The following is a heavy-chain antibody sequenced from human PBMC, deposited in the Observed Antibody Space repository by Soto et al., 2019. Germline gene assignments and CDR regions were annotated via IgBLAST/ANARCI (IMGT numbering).Heavy chain of an antibody. Sequence: VGSLRLSCAASEFSFSRYSMLSVRQAPGKGLVWVARVDSDGSDKISADSVKGRFTSSRDNAKNTLYLQLTGLRDEDTAVYYCARGGLDHVFDFWGQGSMVT. CDR3: ARGGLDHVFDF. D-gene: IGHD3-16*01. V-gene: IGHV3-74*01. CDR1: EFSFSRYS. J-gene: IGHJ3*01. CDR2: VDSDGSDK.